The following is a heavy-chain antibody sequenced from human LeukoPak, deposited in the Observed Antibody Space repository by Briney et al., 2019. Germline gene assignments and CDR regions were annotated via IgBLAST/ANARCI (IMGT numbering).Heavy chain of an antibody. CDR1: GGSFSGYY. J-gene: IGHJ5*02. CDR2: INHSGST. V-gene: IGHV4-34*01. Sequence: SETQSLTCAVYGGSFSGYYWSWIRQPPGKGLEWIGEINHSGSTNYNPSLKSRVTISVDTSKNQFSLKLSSVTAADTAVYYCARVRFYCSSTSCYRRRWFDPWGQGTLVTVSS. CDR3: ARVRFYCSSTSCYRRRWFDP. D-gene: IGHD2-2*01.